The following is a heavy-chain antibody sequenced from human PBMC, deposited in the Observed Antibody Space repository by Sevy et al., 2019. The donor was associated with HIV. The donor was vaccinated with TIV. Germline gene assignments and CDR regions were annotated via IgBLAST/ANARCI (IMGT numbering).Heavy chain of an antibody. CDR1: SGSISSYS. Sequence: SETLSLTCGVSSGSISSYSWAWIRQPPGKGLEWIGHFYYIGTTDYYPVLKSRVTISVDKSKNQVSLRLKSVTAADTAVYYCARVWGRDNGDYRDWFDPRGQGTLVTVSS. J-gene: IGHJ5*02. CDR2: FYYIGTT. D-gene: IGHD4-17*01. CDR3: ARVWGRDNGDYRDWFDP. V-gene: IGHV4-59*13.